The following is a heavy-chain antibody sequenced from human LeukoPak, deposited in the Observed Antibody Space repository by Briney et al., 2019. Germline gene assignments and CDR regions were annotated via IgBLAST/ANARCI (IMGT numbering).Heavy chain of an antibody. V-gene: IGHV4-59*01. J-gene: IGHJ4*02. D-gene: IGHD3-22*01. CDR2: LSYSGTT. CDR1: GGSISTYY. Sequence: PSETLSLTCTVSGGSISTYYWSWIRQPPGEGLEWIGYLSYSGTTNYDPSLKSRVTISIDTSKNQFSLKLRSVTAADTAMYYCARASSGYSVHFWGQGTVITVSS. CDR3: ARASSGYSVHF.